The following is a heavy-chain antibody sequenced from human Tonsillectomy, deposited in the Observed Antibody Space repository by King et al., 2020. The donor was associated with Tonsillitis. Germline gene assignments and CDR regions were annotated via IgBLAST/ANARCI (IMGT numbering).Heavy chain of an antibody. Sequence: LVESGGGLVKPGGYLRLSCAASGFTFSDYYMSWIRQAPGKGLEWVSYISSSSSYTNYADSVKGRFTISRDNAKNSLYLQMNSLRAEDTAVYYCARCQGGGGIAPQLYYFDYWGQGTLVTVSS. CDR1: GFTFSDYY. CDR3: ARCQGGGGIAPQLYYFDY. D-gene: IGHD6-13*01. CDR2: ISSSSSYT. V-gene: IGHV3-11*06. J-gene: IGHJ4*02.